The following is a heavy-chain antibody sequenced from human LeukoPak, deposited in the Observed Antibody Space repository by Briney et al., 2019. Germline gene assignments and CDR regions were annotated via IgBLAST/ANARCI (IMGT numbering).Heavy chain of an antibody. J-gene: IGHJ4*02. V-gene: IGHV3-21*01. Sequence: GGSLRLSCAASGFTFSSYSMNWVRQAPGKRREWVASISSSSSYVYYADSVQGRFTISRDKAKNSMYLPMNRLRAEDTAVYSCARTYCSGGSCHPRGYYFDYWGQGTLVTVSA. CDR3: ARTYCSGGSCHPRGYYFDY. CDR2: ISSSSSYV. D-gene: IGHD2-15*01. CDR1: GFTFSSYS.